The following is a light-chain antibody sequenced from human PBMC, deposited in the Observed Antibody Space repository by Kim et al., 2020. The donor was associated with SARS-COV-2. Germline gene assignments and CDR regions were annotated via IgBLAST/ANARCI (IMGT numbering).Light chain of an antibody. V-gene: IGKV3-20*01. CDR1: QSVSSSY. CDR2: AIS. J-gene: IGKJ2*01. CDR3: QQYGSSHYT. Sequence: DIVLTQSPGTLSLSPGERATLSCRASQSVSSSYLAWYQQKPGEAPRLLIYAISSRATGIPDRFSGSGSGTDFTLTISRLEPEDFAVYYCQQYGSSHYTFGQGTKLVI.